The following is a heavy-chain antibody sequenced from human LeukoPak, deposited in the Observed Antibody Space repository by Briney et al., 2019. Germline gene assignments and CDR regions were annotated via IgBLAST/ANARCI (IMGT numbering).Heavy chain of an antibody. V-gene: IGHV1-2*02. CDR3: ARGGLRYFDWLYY. CDR2: INPNSGVT. D-gene: IGHD3-9*01. Sequence: ASVKVSCKASGGSFSSYAISGVRQAPGQGVEWVGWINPNSGVTNYAQKFQARLTMTSDTSISTAYIELSRLRSDDTAVYSCARGGLRYFDWLYYWGQGTLVTVSS. CDR1: GGSFSSYA. J-gene: IGHJ4*02.